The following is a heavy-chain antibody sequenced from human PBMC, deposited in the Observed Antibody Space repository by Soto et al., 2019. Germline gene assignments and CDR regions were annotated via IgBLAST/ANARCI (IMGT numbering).Heavy chain of an antibody. CDR2: IIPILGIA. CDR3: ARDDCSGGSCFFSFDAFDI. CDR1: GGTFSSYT. D-gene: IGHD2-15*01. V-gene: IGHV1-69*04. Sequence: SVKVSCKASGGTFSSYTISWVRQAPGQGLEWMGRIIPILGIANYAQKFQGRVTITADKSTSTAYMELSSLRSEDTAVYYCARDDCSGGSCFFSFDAFDISGQGTMVTVSS. J-gene: IGHJ3*02.